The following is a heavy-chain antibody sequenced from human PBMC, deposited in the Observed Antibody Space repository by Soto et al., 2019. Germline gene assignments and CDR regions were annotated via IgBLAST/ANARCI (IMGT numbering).Heavy chain of an antibody. CDR1: GFTFDDYA. D-gene: IGHD3-22*01. J-gene: IGHJ4*02. V-gene: IGHV3-23*01. CDR2: ISGSGGST. CDR3: AKGPPSSGYLYYFDY. Sequence: GGSLRLSCAASGFTFDDYAMHWVRQVPGKGLEWVSGISGSGGSTYYADSVKGRFTISRDNSKNTLYLQMNSLRAEDTAVYYCAKGPPSSGYLYYFDYWGQGTLVTVSS.